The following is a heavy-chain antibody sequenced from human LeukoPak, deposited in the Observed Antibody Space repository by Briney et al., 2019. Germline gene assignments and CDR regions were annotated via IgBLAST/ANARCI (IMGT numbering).Heavy chain of an antibody. V-gene: IGHV3-21*01. D-gene: IGHD3-3*01. CDR1: GFTSSSYS. CDR2: ISSSSSYI. Sequence: KTGGSLRLSCAAPGFTSSSYSMNWVRQAPGKGLEWVSSISSSSSYIYYADSVKGRFTISRDNAKNSLYLQMNSLRAEDTAVYYCARGVGYDFWSGYYGEDYYYGMDVWGQGTTVTVSS. CDR3: ARGVGYDFWSGYYGEDYYYGMDV. J-gene: IGHJ6*02.